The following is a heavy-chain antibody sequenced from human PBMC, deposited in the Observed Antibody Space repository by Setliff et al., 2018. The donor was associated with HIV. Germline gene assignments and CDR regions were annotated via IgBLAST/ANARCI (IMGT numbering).Heavy chain of an antibody. V-gene: IGHV4-4*07. D-gene: IGHD3-10*01. CDR1: GDSISGYY. Sequence: SETLSLTCTSSGDSISGYYWSWIRQPAGKGLEWIGRMHTSGNTNYNPSLKSRVTMSVDTSKNQFSLELSSVTASDTAVYRCASLYYISSWTSYFDSWGQGTLVTVSS. CDR2: MHTSGNT. J-gene: IGHJ4*01. CDR3: ASLYYISSWTSYFDS.